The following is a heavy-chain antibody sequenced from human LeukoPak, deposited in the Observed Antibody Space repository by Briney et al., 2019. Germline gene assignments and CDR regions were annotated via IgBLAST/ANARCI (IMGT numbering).Heavy chain of an antibody. CDR1: GFIFSGYS. Sequence: GGSLRLSCAASGFIFSGYSMNWVRQAPGKGLEWLSSIGGSSGYIYHADSVKGRFTISRDNAKNSLYLQMNSLRDEDTAVYYCARDQFFDYWGQGTLVTVSS. J-gene: IGHJ4*02. CDR2: IGGSSGYI. CDR3: ARDQFFDY. V-gene: IGHV3-21*01.